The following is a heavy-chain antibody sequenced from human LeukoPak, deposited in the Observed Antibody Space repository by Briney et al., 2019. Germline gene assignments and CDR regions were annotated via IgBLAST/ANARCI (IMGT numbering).Heavy chain of an antibody. CDR3: AKDDSPNSSGWYGVFDY. V-gene: IGHV3-9*01. CDR1: GFTFDDYA. Sequence: GGSLRLSCAASGFTFDDYAMHWVRQAPGKGLEWVSGISWNSGSIGYADSVKGRFTISRDNAKNSLYLQMNSLRAEDTALYYCAKDDSPNSSGWYGVFDYWGQGTRVTVSA. CDR2: ISWNSGSI. D-gene: IGHD6-19*01. J-gene: IGHJ4*02.